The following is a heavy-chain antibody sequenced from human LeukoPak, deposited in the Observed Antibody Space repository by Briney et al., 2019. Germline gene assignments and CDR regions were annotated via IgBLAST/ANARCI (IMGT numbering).Heavy chain of an antibody. CDR3: ARAASGKWHSGPSYMDV. CDR1: GYTFTSYG. Sequence: ASVKVSCKASGYTFTSYGISWVRQAPGQGLEWMGWISAYNGNTNYAQKLQGRVTMTTDTSTSTAYMELRSLRSDDTAVYYCARAASGKWHSGPSYMDVWGKGTTVTVSS. V-gene: IGHV1-18*01. D-gene: IGHD3-10*01. CDR2: ISAYNGNT. J-gene: IGHJ6*03.